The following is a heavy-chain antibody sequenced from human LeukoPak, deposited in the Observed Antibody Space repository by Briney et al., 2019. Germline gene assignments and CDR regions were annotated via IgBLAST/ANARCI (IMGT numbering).Heavy chain of an antibody. Sequence: GGSLRLSCAASGFTFSSYSMNWVRQAPGKGLEWVSYISSSSSTMYYADSVKGRFTISRDNAKNSLSLQMNSLRAEDTAVYYCAREYSSSTGKASDYWGQGTLVTVSS. CDR1: GFTFSSYS. J-gene: IGHJ4*02. CDR3: AREYSSSTGKASDY. CDR2: ISSSSSTM. V-gene: IGHV3-48*01. D-gene: IGHD6-6*01.